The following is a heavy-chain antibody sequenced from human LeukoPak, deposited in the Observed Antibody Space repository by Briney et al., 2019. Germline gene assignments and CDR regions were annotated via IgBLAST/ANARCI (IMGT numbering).Heavy chain of an antibody. CDR3: ARVDYYDSSGYLFDY. CDR2: INPNSGGT. J-gene: IGHJ4*02. Sequence: ASVKVSCKASGYTFTGYYMHWVRQAPGQGLEWMGWINPNSGGTNYAQKFQGRVTMTRDTSISTAYMELSRLRSDDTAVYYCARVDYYDSSGYLFDYWGQGTLVTVSS. CDR1: GYTFTGYY. D-gene: IGHD3-22*01. V-gene: IGHV1-2*02.